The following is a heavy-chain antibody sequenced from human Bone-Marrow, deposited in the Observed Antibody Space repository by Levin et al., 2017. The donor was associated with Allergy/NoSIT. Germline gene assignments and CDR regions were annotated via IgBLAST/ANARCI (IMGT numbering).Heavy chain of an antibody. J-gene: IGHJ6*02. CDR2: ISYDGSNK. CDR3: AKDVGSHYGMDV. Sequence: TGGSLRLSCAASGFTFSSYGMHWVRQAPGKGLEWVAVISYDGSNKYYADSVKGRFTISRDNSKNTLYLQMNSLRAEDTAVYYCAKDVGSHYGMDVWGQGTTVTVSS. V-gene: IGHV3-30*18. D-gene: IGHD1-26*01. CDR1: GFTFSSYG.